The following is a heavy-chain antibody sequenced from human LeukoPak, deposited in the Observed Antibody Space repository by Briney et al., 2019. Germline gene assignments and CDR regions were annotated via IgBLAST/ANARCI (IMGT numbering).Heavy chain of an antibody. Sequence: ASVKVSCKASGGTFSSYAISWVRQAAGQGLEWMGWVHPNSGDTDYAQRFRGRVTMTGDTSTSTVYMELRGLRYDDTAVYFCARGPRNDPWGQGTLVTVSS. V-gene: IGHV1-8*02. CDR1: GGTFSSYA. CDR2: VHPNSGDT. J-gene: IGHJ5*02. D-gene: IGHD1-14*01. CDR3: ARGPRNDP.